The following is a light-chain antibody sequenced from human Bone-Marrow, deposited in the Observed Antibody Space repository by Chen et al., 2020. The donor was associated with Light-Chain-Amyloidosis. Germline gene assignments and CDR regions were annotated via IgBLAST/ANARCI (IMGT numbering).Light chain of an antibody. CDR2: RDT. J-gene: IGLJ2*01. CDR3: QSADSSGTYEVI. Sequence: SYELIQPPSVSVSPGQTARLTCPGDDLPTKYAYWYQQKPGQAPELVIHRDTERPSGISERFSGSSSGTTATLTISGVQAEDEADYHCQSADSSGTYEVIFGGGTKLTVL. V-gene: IGLV3-25*03. CDR1: DLPTKY.